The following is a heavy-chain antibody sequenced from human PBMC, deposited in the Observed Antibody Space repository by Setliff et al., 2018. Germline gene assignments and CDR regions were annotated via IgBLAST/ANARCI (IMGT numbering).Heavy chain of an antibody. D-gene: IGHD3-3*01. CDR2: IKQDGSEK. CDR3: ARGTFSDFWSGDYYDY. J-gene: IGHJ4*02. CDR1: GFTFSSYW. V-gene: IGHV3-7*01. Sequence: GGSLRLSCAASGFTFSSYWMSWVRQAPGKGLEWVANIKQDGSEKYYVDSVKGRFTISRDNAKNSLYLQMNSLRAEDTAMYHCARGTFSDFWSGDYYDYWGQGTLVTVSS.